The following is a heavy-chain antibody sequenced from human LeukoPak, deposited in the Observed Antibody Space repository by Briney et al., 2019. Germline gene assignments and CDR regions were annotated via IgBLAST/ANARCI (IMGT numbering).Heavy chain of an antibody. V-gene: IGHV3-48*02. J-gene: IGHJ4*02. CDR1: GFTFSGYS. Sequence: PGGSLRLSCAASGFTFSGYSMNWVRQAPGKGLEWVSYISSSSSTIYYADSAKGRFTNSRDNAKNSLYLQMNSLRDEDTAVYYCAREDDILTGSFDYWGQGTLVTVSS. D-gene: IGHD3-9*01. CDR2: ISSSSSTI. CDR3: AREDDILTGSFDY.